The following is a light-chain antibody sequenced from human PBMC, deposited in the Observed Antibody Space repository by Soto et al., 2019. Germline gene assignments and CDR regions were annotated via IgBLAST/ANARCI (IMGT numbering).Light chain of an antibody. V-gene: IGKV1-5*03. CDR1: QTISSW. J-gene: IGKJ1*01. CDR2: KAS. Sequence: DIHLTQSASFLSASVGHRVTIICRASQTISSWLAWYQQKQGKAPKLLIYKASTLKSGVPSRFSGSGYGTEFNLTISSLQTDDFATYYCQHYNSYSEAFGQGTKVDIK. CDR3: QHYNSYSEA.